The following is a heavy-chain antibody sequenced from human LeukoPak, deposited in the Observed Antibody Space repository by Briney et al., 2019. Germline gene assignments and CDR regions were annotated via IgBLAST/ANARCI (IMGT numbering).Heavy chain of an antibody. V-gene: IGHV1-18*01. D-gene: IGHD3-10*01. CDR3: ARAGLLFTMVRGVLGY. J-gene: IGHJ4*02. CDR1: GYTFTSYG. CDR2: ISAYNGNT. Sequence: ASVKVSCKASGYTFTSYGISWVRQAPGQGLEWMGWISAYNGNTNYAQKLQGRVTMTTDTSTSTAYMELRSLRSDDTAVYCCARAGLLFTMVRGVLGYWGQGTLVTVSS.